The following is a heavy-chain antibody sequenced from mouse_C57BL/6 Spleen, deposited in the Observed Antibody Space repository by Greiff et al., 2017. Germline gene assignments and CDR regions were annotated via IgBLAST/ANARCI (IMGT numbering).Heavy chain of an antibody. J-gene: IGHJ1*03. CDR2: IHPNSGST. V-gene: IGHV1-64*01. CDR1: GYTFTSYW. CDR3: ARGTLWYFDV. Sequence: QVQLKQPGAELVKPGASVKLSCKASGYTFTSYWMHWVKQRPGQGLEWIGMIHPNSGSTNYNEKFKSKATLTVDKSSSTAYMQLSSLTSEDSAVYYCARGTLWYFDVWGTGTTVTVSS. D-gene: IGHD3-3*01.